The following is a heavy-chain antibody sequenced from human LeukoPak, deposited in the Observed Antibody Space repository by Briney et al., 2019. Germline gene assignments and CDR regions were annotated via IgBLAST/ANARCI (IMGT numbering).Heavy chain of an antibody. J-gene: IGHJ4*02. Sequence: GASVKVSCKASGYTFTGYYIHWVRQAPGQGLEWMGWINPISCETNYAQKLQGRVTMTRDTSISTAYMELSRLRSDDTAVYYCARGPVTDRWELRYYYFDYWGQGTLVTV. D-gene: IGHD1-26*01. CDR1: GYTFTGYY. CDR3: ARGPVTDRWELRYYYFDY. CDR2: INPISCET. V-gene: IGHV1-2*02.